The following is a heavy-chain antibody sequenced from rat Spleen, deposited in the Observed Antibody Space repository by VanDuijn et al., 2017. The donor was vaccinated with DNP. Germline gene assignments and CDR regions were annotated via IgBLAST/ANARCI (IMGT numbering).Heavy chain of an antibody. CDR2: ISYSGST. D-gene: IGHD1-11*01. J-gene: IGHJ2*01. CDR1: AYSITTNY. CDR3: ARNYGGYRPWDY. Sequence: EVQLQESGPGLVKPSQSLSLTCSVTAYSITTNYWGWIRKFPGNKMEWVGHISYSGSTSYNPSLKSRISITRDTSKNQFFLHLNSVTTEDTATYYCARNYGGYRPWDYWGQGVMVTVSS. V-gene: IGHV3-1*01.